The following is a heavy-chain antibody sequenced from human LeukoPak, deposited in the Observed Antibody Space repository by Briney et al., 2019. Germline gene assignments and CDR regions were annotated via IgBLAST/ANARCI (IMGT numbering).Heavy chain of an antibody. V-gene: IGHV3-30-3*02. CDR1: GFTFSSYA. D-gene: IGHD6-19*01. Sequence: GGSLRLSCAASGFTFSSYAMHWVRQAPGKGLEWVAVISYDGSNKYYADSVKGRFTISRDNSKNTLYLQMNSLRAEDTAVYYCAKTYGSGRHYFDYWGQGTLVTVSS. J-gene: IGHJ4*02. CDR2: ISYDGSNK. CDR3: AKTYGSGRHYFDY.